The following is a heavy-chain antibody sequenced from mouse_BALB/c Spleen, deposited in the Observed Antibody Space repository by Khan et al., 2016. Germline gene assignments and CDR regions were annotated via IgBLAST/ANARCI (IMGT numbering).Heavy chain of an antibody. V-gene: IGHV9-3-1*01. Sequence: QIQLVQSGPELKKPGKTVKISCKASGYTFTNYGMNWVKQAPGKGLKWMGWINTYSGESTYADDFKGRFAFYLETSANTAYLQINNLKNEDTATXFCDTYRYSYGSSRYFDVWGAGTTVTVSS. CDR2: INTYSGES. CDR3: DTYRYSYGSSRYFDV. J-gene: IGHJ1*01. CDR1: GYTFTNYG. D-gene: IGHD1-1*01.